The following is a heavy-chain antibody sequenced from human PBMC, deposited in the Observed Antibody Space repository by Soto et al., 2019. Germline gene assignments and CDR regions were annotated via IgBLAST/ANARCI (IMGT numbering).Heavy chain of an antibody. Sequence: SETLSLTCTVSGGSISSGDYYWSWIRQPPGKGLEWIGYIYYSGSTYYNPSLKSRVTISVDTSKNQFSLKLSSVTAADTAVYYCARNVVVVVAASSCFWYGPCGDLTLFT. CDR1: GGSISSGDYY. V-gene: IGHV4-30-4*01. CDR3: ARNVVVVVAASSCFWYGP. D-gene: IGHD2-15*01. J-gene: IGHJ5*02. CDR2: IYYSGST.